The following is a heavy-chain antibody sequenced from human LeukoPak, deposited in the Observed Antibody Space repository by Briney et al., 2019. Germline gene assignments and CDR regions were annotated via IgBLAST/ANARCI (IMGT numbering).Heavy chain of an antibody. D-gene: IGHD5-12*01. CDR3: GRDRGYSGSH. Sequence: GGPLRLSCVASGFPLSDHYMSWIRQAPGKGLEWLSYITSRGGSIYYANAVKGRFTISRDNAQNAVFLQMNRLRVEDTAVYYCGRDRGYSGSHWGQGTLVTVSS. CDR2: ITSRGGSI. J-gene: IGHJ4*02. CDR1: GFPLSDHY. V-gene: IGHV3-11*04.